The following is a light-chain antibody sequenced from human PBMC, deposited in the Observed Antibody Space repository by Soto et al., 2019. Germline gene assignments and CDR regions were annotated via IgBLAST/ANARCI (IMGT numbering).Light chain of an antibody. J-gene: IGKJ4*01. CDR2: DAS. Sequence: EIVLTQSPATLSLSPGERATLSCRASQSVFDFLDWLQQKPGQAPRLLIYDASKRAAGIPDRFSGSGSETHFTLTISSLEPEDFAVYYCQQRSSLPLTFGTGTKVEI. CDR1: QSVFDF. V-gene: IGKV3-11*01. CDR3: QQRSSLPLT.